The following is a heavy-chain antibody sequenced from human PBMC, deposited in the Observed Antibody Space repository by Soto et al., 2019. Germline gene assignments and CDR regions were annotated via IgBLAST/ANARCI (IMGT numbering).Heavy chain of an antibody. CDR2: VSHSGNT. D-gene: IGHD7-27*01. CDR1: GGSFTGHF. Sequence: QVHLEQRGAGLLKPSETLSLTCTVSGGSFTGHFWSWVRQPPGKGLVWIGEVSHSGNTKYYPSLRSRVTLSVGSSKNQISLALTSVTAADTAVYYCARAKFESTGWRQFDIWGQGTLVTVSS. J-gene: IGHJ4*02. CDR3: ARAKFESTGWRQFDI. V-gene: IGHV4-34*02.